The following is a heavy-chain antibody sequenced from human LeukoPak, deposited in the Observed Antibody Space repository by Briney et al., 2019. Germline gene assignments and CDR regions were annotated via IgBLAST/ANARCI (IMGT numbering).Heavy chain of an antibody. D-gene: IGHD3-22*01. CDR2: FDPEDGET. CDR1: GYTLTELS. V-gene: IGHV1-24*01. Sequence: ASVKVSCKVPGYTLTELSMHWVRQAPGKGLEWMGGFDPEDGETIYAQKFQGRVTMTEDTSTDTAYMELSSLRSEDTAVYYCATVEGDSSDYYFDYWGQGTLVTVSS. CDR3: ATVEGDSSDYYFDY. J-gene: IGHJ4*02.